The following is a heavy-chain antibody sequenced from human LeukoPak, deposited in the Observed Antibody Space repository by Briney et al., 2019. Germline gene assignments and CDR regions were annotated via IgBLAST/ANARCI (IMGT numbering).Heavy chain of an antibody. Sequence: PGGSLRLSCGASGFSVNTNYMSWVRQAPGKGLEWVSVNTSGGNTYYADSVRGRFTISRDNSKNTLYLQLNSLRAEDTAVYYCAQSTSGWYIGSFNIWGQGTMVLVSS. D-gene: IGHD6-19*01. J-gene: IGHJ3*02. V-gene: IGHV3-66*01. CDR2: NTSGGNT. CDR3: AQSTSGWYIGSFNI. CDR1: GFSVNTNY.